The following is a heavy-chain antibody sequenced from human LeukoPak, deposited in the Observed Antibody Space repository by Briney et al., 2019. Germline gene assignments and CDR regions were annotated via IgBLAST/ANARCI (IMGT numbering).Heavy chain of an antibody. CDR1: GFTFSSYA. V-gene: IGHV3-23*01. J-gene: IGHJ4*02. D-gene: IGHD2-2*01. CDR3: AKGLAIVVVPAAIYYFDY. CDR2: ISGSGGST. Sequence: PGGSLRLSCAASGFTFSSYAMSWVRQAPGKGLEWVSAISGSGGSTYYADSVKGRFTISRDNSKNTLYLQMNSLRAEDTAVYYCAKGLAIVVVPAAIYYFDYWGQGTLVTVSS.